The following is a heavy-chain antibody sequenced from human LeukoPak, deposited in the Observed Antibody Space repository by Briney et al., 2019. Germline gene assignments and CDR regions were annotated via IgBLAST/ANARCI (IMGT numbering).Heavy chain of an antibody. J-gene: IGHJ5*02. CDR3: ARALAVAGTGGFDP. CDR1: GFTFSSYA. CDR2: ISYDGSNK. Sequence: GRSLRLSCAASGFTFSSYALHWVRQAPGKGLEWVAVISYDGSNKYYADSVKGRFTISRDNAKNTLYLQMNSLRAEDTAVYYCARALAVAGTGGFDPWGQGTLVTVSS. V-gene: IGHV3-30*04. D-gene: IGHD6-19*01.